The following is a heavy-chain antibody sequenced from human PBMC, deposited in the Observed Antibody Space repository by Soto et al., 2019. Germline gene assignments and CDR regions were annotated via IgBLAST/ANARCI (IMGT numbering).Heavy chain of an antibody. Sequence: QVQLVESGGGVVQPGRSLRLSCAASGFTLSNYGMHWVRQAPGKGPEWVAVISYDGSDKYYRDSVKGRFTISRDSSKNTVYLQLNSLGAEDTAVYYCARDYCSGCSCYDHGFNYWGQGTLVTVSS. CDR1: GFTLSNYG. J-gene: IGHJ4*02. CDR2: ISYDGSDK. D-gene: IGHD2-15*01. CDR3: ARDYCSGCSCYDHGFNY. V-gene: IGHV3-30*03.